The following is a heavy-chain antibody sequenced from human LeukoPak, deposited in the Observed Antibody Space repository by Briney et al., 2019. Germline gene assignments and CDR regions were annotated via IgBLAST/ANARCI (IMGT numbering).Heavy chain of an antibody. V-gene: IGHV3-33*01. Sequence: PGGSLRLSCAASGFTFSNYGMHWVRQAPGKGLEWVAVIWYDGSNKYYADSVKGRFTISRDNSKNTLYLQMNSLRAEDTAVYYCARLTYYYGSGSLGAFDIWGQGTMVTVSS. CDR1: GFTFSNYG. CDR3: ARLTYYYGSGSLGAFDI. D-gene: IGHD3-10*01. CDR2: IWYDGSNK. J-gene: IGHJ3*02.